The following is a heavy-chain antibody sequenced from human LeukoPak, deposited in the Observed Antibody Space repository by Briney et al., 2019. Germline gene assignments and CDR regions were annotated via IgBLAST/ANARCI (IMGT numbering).Heavy chain of an antibody. D-gene: IGHD6-13*01. Sequence: SETLSLTCTDSGGSVSSSTYYWGWIRQPRGRGLEWIGCIYYSCTTYYNPSLKSRVTISVDTSKNQYPLTLTSVTAADTAVYYCARDRSSGSWYENDAFDIWGQGTMVTVSS. CDR3: ARDRSSGSWYENDAFDI. V-gene: IGHV4-39*06. J-gene: IGHJ3*02. CDR2: IYYSCTT. CDR1: GGSVSSSTYY.